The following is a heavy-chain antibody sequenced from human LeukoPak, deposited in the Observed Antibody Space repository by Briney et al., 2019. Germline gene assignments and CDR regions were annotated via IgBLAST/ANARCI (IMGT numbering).Heavy chain of an antibody. CDR1: DYTFTSYG. CDR2: ISAYNGNT. CDR3: ARDCLRYFDWLLYPSAYYYYMDV. Sequence: ASVKVSCKASDYTFTSYGISWVRQAPGQGLEWMGWISAYNGNTNYAQKLQGRVTMTTDTSTSTAYMELRSLRSDDTAVYYCARDCLRYFDWLLYPSAYYYYMDVWGKGTTVTVSS. J-gene: IGHJ6*03. D-gene: IGHD3-9*01. V-gene: IGHV1-18*01.